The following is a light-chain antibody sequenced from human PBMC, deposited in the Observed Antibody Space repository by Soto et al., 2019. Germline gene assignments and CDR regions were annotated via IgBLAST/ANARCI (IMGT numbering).Light chain of an antibody. Sequence: DIQMTQSPSSLSASVGDRVAITCRASEDIGTWLAWYQQKPGKAPDLLIYEGSTLQSGVPSRFSGSASGTEFILTISSFQPEDVDTYFCQQANRFPRTFGGGTKVEIK. CDR1: EDIGTW. V-gene: IGKV1-12*01. J-gene: IGKJ4*02. CDR2: EGS. CDR3: QQANRFPRT.